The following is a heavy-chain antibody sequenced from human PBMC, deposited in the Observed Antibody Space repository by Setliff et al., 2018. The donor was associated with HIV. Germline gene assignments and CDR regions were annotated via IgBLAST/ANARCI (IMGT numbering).Heavy chain of an antibody. CDR3: ARAXXVLLWFGELHHPRYWYFDL. Sequence: SETLSLTCAVYGGSFSGYYWSWIRQPPGKGLEWIGEINHSGSTNYNPSLKSRVTISVDTSKNQFSLKLSSVTAADTAVYYCARAXXVLLWFGELHHPRYWYFDLWGRGTLVTV. V-gene: IGHV4-34*01. CDR1: GGSFSGYY. D-gene: IGHD3-10*01. CDR2: INHSGST. J-gene: IGHJ2*01.